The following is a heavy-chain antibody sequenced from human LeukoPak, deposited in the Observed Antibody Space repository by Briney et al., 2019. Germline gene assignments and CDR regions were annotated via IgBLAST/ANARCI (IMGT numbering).Heavy chain of an antibody. CDR2: INPNSGGT. Sequence: ASVKVSCKASGYTFTGYYMHWVRQAPGQGLEWMGWINPNSGGTNYAQKFQGRVTMTRDTSISTAYMELSRLRSDDTAVYYCARAVYCSSTSCSLYYYYMDVWGKGTTVTVSS. CDR1: GYTFTGYY. J-gene: IGHJ6*03. V-gene: IGHV1-2*02. D-gene: IGHD2-2*01. CDR3: ARAVYCSSTSCSLYYYYMDV.